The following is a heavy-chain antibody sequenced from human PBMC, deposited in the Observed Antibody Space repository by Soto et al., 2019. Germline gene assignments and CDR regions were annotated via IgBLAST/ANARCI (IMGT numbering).Heavy chain of an antibody. D-gene: IGHD5-12*01. CDR3: ARMGIVATRAFDY. CDR2: IYYSGST. V-gene: IGHV4-59*01. J-gene: IGHJ4*02. Sequence: PSETLSLTCTVSGGSISSYYWSWIRQPPGKGLEWIGYIYYSGSTNYNPSLKSRVTISVDTSKNQFSLKLSSVTAADTAVYYCARMGIVATRAFDYWGQGTLVTVSS. CDR1: GGSISSYY.